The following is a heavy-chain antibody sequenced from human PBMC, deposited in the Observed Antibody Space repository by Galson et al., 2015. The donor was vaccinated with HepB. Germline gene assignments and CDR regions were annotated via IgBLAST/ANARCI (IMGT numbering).Heavy chain of an antibody. CDR2: ISSSSSYT. V-gene: IGHV3-11*06. J-gene: IGHJ6*02. CDR3: AREELAAADHLYYYYYGMDV. Sequence: SLRLSCAASGFTFSDYYMSWIRQAPGKGLEWVSYISSSSSYTNYADSVKGRFTISRDNAKNSLYLQMNSLRAEDTAVYYCAREELAAADHLYYYYYGMDVWGQGTTVTVSS. CDR1: GFTFSDYY. D-gene: IGHD6-13*01.